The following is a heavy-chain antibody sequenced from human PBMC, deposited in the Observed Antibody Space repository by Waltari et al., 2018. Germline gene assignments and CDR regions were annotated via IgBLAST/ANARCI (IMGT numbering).Heavy chain of an antibody. Sequence: QVQLQQWGAGLLKPSATLSLTCDVSGGSLSAYHWTWIRQPPGKGLDWIGEINDSGRTTYNPSLESRVTVSIDTANHQFSLRVRSVTAADTAVYYCARVFGYYYYYMDVWRKGTTVTISS. D-gene: IGHD3-3*01. CDR2: INDSGRT. V-gene: IGHV4-34*02. CDR3: ARVFGYYYYYMDV. CDR1: GGSLSAYH. J-gene: IGHJ6*03.